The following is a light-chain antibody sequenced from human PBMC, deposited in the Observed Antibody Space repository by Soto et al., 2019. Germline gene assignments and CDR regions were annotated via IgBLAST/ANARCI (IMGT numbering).Light chain of an antibody. Sequence: DIPLTQSPSFLSASVGDRVTITCRASQGISSYLAWYQQKPGKAPKLLIYAASTLRSGVPSRFSGSGSGTEFTLTISSLQSEDFATYYWQQLNSYPRLTCGGGTMVEMK. CDR2: AAS. V-gene: IGKV1-9*01. CDR1: QGISSY. J-gene: IGKJ4*01. CDR3: QQLNSYPRLT.